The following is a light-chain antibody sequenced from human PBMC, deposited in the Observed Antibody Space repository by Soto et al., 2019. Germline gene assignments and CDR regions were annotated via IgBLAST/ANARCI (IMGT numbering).Light chain of an antibody. CDR3: QKCKIAPFT. V-gene: IGKV1-27*01. CDR2: AAS. CDR1: QDISNF. J-gene: IGKJ4*01. Sequence: DIQMTQSPSSLSAFVGDTVTITCRASQDISNFLAWYQQKPGKVPKLLIYAASTLQSGVPSRFSGSGSGTDFTLTISSLQPEDVVTYYCQKCKIAPFTFGGGTKVDIK.